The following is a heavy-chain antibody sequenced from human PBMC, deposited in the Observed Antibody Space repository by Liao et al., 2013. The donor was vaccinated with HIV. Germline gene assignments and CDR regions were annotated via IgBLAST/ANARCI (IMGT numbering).Heavy chain of an antibody. CDR2: INHSGAR. CDR1: GGSFNTFF. Sequence: QVQVQQWGAGLLKPSETLSLTCGVSGGSFNTFFWTWIRQPPGKGLEWIGEINHSGARYSNASLWSRLTISLDTSQRQSSLRLTSVTAADTAMYYCARGVVVAGQYYYNYYMDVWGRGTTVTVSS. D-gene: IGHD2-15*01. V-gene: IGHV4-34*01. CDR3: ARGVVVAGQYYYNYYMDV. J-gene: IGHJ6*03.